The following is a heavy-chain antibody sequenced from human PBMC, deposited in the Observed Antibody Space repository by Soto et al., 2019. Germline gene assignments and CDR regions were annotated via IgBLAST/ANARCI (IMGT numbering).Heavy chain of an antibody. D-gene: IGHD1-1*01. CDR2: ISWNSGSI. Sequence: PGGSLRLSCAASGFTFDDYGMHWVRQAPGKGLEWVSGISWNSGSIGYADSVKGRFTISRDNAKNSLYLQMNSLRAEDTALYYCAKGNWNSWGQGTLVTVSS. CDR3: AKGNWNS. J-gene: IGHJ4*02. V-gene: IGHV3-9*01. CDR1: GFTFDDYG.